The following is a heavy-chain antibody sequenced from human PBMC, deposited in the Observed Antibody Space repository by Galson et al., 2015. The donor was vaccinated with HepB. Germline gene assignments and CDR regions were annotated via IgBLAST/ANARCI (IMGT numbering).Heavy chain of an antibody. CDR3: ARDYGYGSGSPNWFDP. J-gene: IGHJ5*02. CDR2: ISYDRGNK. V-gene: IGHV3-30-3*01. Sequence: LRLSCAASGFTFSSYAMHWVRQAPGKGLEWVALISYDRGNKYYADSVKGRFTISRDNSKNTLYLQMTSLRAEDTAVYYCARDYGYGSGSPNWFDPWGQGTLVTVSS. CDR1: GFTFSSYA. D-gene: IGHD3-10*01.